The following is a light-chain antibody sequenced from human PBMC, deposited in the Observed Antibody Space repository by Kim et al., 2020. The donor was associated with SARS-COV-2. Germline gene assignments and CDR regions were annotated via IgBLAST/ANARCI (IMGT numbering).Light chain of an antibody. CDR1: SSDVGGYNY. V-gene: IGLV2-14*01. CDR2: EVQ. J-gene: IGLJ3*02. CDR3: SSVASTNTWV. Sequence: GQSIATSCTGTSSDVGGYNYVSYYQHHRGKAPNLIIHEVQRPPSGVAGRFSGSKAGNTASLTICGLQADDESDYYCSSVASTNTWVFGGGTQLTVL.